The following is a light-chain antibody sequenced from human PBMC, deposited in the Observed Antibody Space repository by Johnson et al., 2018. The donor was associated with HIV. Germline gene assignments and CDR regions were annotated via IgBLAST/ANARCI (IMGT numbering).Light chain of an antibody. J-gene: IGLJ1*01. Sequence: QSVLSQPPSVSAAPGQKVTISCSGSSSNIGNNYVSWYQQLPGTAPKLLIYDNNKRPSGIPDRFSGSKSGTSATLCITGLQTGDEADYYCGTWDSSLSVGVFGTGTKVTVL. CDR2: DNN. CDR1: SSNIGNNY. V-gene: IGLV1-51*01. CDR3: GTWDSSLSVGV.